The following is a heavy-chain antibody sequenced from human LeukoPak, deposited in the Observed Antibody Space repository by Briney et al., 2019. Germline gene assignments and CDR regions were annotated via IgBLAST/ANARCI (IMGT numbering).Heavy chain of an antibody. CDR2: INTHSGNP. J-gene: IGHJ3*01. CDR1: GYGFNSQG. V-gene: IGHV7-4-1*02. Sequence: ASVKVSCKASGYGFNSQGMNWVRQAPGQGLEWMGWINTHSGNPTYAQGFTGRFVFTLDASVSTTYLQISSLKPEDTAIYYCAREILRFDFWGQGTMVTVSS. CDR3: AREILRFDF.